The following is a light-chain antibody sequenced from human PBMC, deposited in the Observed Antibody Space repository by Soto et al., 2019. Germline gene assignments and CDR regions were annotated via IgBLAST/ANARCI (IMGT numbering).Light chain of an antibody. J-gene: IGKJ4*01. CDR2: AAS. CDR3: QQLSTYPST. CDR1: QGISSY. Sequence: DIQLTQSPSFLSASVGDRVTITCRASQGISSYLAWYQQKPGEAPKLLIFAASTLQSGVPSRFSGSGSGTDFTLTISSLQAEDFATYYCQQLSTYPSTFGGGTKVDI. V-gene: IGKV1-9*01.